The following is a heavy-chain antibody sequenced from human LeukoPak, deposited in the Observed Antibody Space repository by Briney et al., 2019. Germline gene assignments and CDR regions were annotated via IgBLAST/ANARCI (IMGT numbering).Heavy chain of an antibody. CDR2: IYYSGST. CDR3: ARDGDPTAYFDY. V-gene: IGHV4-59*12. CDR1: GGSISSYY. D-gene: IGHD2-21*02. J-gene: IGHJ4*02. Sequence: SETLSLACTVSGGSISSYYWSWIRQPPGKGLEWIGYIYYSGSTNYNPSLKSRVTISVDTSKNQFSLKLSSVTAADTAVYYCARDGDPTAYFDYWGQGTLVTVSS.